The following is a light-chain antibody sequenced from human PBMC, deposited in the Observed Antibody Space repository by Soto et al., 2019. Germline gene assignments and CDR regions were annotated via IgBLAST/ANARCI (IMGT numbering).Light chain of an antibody. CDR3: QQANSFLALT. Sequence: DIQMTQSPSSVSASVGDRITITCRASQGINNWLAWYQQKPGKARKLLIYAATSLQSGIPSRFSGTGSGTDFTLTINNLQPDDFATYYCQQANSFLALTFGGGTTVEIK. J-gene: IGKJ4*01. V-gene: IGKV1-12*01. CDR2: AAT. CDR1: QGINNW.